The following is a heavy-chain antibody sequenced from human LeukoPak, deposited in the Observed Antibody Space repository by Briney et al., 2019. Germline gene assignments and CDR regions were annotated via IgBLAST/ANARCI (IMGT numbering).Heavy chain of an antibody. Sequence: GASVKVSCKASGYTFTGYYMHWVRQAPGQGLEWMGGIIPIFGTANYAQKFQGRVTITADESTNTAYMELSSLRSEDTAVYYCARGGYSNYAYFDYWGQGTLVTVSS. CDR2: IIPIFGTA. D-gene: IGHD4-11*01. V-gene: IGHV1-69*13. J-gene: IGHJ4*02. CDR1: GYTFTGYY. CDR3: ARGGYSNYAYFDY.